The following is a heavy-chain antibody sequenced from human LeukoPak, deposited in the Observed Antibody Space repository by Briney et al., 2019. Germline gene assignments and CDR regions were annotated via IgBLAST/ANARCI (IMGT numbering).Heavy chain of an antibody. D-gene: IGHD3-22*01. CDR3: ARSFLTDSSGYPIFDY. V-gene: IGHV5-51*01. CDR1: GYTFTSSW. CDR2: IYPGDSDT. Sequence: GESLKISCKGSGYTFTSSWIAWVRQMPGKGLEWMGIIYPGDSDTRYIPSFQGQVTISADKSISTAYLQWSSLKASGTAMYYCARSFLTDSSGYPIFDYWGQGTLVAVSS. J-gene: IGHJ4*02.